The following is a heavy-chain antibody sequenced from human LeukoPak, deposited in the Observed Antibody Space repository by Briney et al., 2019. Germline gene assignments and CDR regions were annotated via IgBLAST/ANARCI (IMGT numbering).Heavy chain of an antibody. V-gene: IGHV3-21*01. J-gene: IGHJ4*02. CDR1: GFTFSSYS. CDR3: ARDGYYYDSSGYYY. Sequence: GGSLRLSCAASGFTFSSYSMNWVRQAPGEGLEWVSSISSSSSYIYYADSVKGRFTISRDNAKNSLYLQMNSLRAEDTAVYYCARDGYYYDSSGYYYWGQGTLVTVSS. D-gene: IGHD3-22*01. CDR2: ISSSSSYI.